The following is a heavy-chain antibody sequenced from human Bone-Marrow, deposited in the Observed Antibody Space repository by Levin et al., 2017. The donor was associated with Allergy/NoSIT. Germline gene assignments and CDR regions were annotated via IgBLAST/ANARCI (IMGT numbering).Heavy chain of an antibody. Sequence: ETLSLTCAASGFTFNRYAMTWVRQAPGEGLEWVSGISADGGSTYYADSVKGRFTISRDNSRNTVYLQMNSLRGEDTASYYCSGYFYYHYGMDVWGQGTTVAVSS. D-gene: IGHD1-26*01. CDR2: ISADGGST. CDR3: SGYFYYHYGMDV. CDR1: GFTFNRYA. V-gene: IGHV3-23*01. J-gene: IGHJ6*02.